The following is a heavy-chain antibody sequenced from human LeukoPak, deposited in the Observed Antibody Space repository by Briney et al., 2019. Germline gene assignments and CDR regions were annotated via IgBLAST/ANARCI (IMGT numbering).Heavy chain of an antibody. J-gene: IGHJ4*02. D-gene: IGHD3-10*01. CDR1: GFTFGDYA. CDR2: IRSKAYGGTT. Sequence: PGRSLRLSCTASGFTFGDYAMSWVRQAPGKGLEWVGFIRSKAYGGTTEYAASVKGRFTISRDDSKSIAYLQMNSLKPEDTAVYYCTRVHPTVWFGELFFDYWGQGTLVTVSS. CDR3: TRVHPTVWFGELFFDY. V-gene: IGHV3-49*04.